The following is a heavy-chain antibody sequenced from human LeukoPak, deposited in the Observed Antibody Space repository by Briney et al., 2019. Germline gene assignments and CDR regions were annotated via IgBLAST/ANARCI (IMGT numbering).Heavy chain of an antibody. CDR2: IKQDGSEE. CDR3: ARVRIYSNYYYYYMDV. J-gene: IGHJ6*03. D-gene: IGHD4-11*01. CDR1: GFTFSSYW. Sequence: PGGSLRLSCAASGFTFSSYWMSWVRQAPGKGLEWVANIKQDGSEEYYVDSVKGRFTISRDNAKNSLYLQMNSLRAEDTAVYYCARVRIYSNYYYYYMDVWGKGTTVTVSS. V-gene: IGHV3-7*01.